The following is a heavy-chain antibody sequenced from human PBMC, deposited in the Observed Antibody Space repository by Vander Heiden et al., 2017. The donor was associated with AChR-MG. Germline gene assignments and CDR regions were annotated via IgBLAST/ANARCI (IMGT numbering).Heavy chain of an antibody. CDR2: ISSSSSYI. D-gene: IGHD3-22*01. Sequence: EVQLVESGGGLVKHGGSLRLSCAASGFTFSSYSMNWVRQAPGKGLEWVSSISSSSSYIYYADSVKGRFTISRDNAKNSLYLQMNSLRAEDTAVYYCARDTYYYDSSGYPHYYFDYWGQGTLVTVSS. CDR1: GFTFSSYS. J-gene: IGHJ4*02. V-gene: IGHV3-21*01. CDR3: ARDTYYYDSSGYPHYYFDY.